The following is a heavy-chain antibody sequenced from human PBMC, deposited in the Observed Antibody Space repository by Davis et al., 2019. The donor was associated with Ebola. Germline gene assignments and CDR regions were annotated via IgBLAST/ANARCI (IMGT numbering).Heavy chain of an antibody. Sequence: SETLSLTCTVSGASISAYYWGWIRQPPGKGLEWIGSIYNSGSTYYNPSLESRVTISVDTSKNQLSLKLPSVTATDTAVYYCARPVSPGYTYGYYYYDMDVWGQGTTVTVSS. CDR3: ARPVSPGYTYGYYYYDMDV. V-gene: IGHV4-39*01. J-gene: IGHJ6*02. CDR1: GASISAYY. D-gene: IGHD5-18*01. CDR2: IYNSGST.